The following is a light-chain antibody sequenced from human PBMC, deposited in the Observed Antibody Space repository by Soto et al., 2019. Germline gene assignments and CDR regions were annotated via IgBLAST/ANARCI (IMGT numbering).Light chain of an antibody. J-gene: IGKJ1*01. CDR1: QTLSNY. CDR2: DAS. CDR3: QQYNSYWT. V-gene: IGKV1-5*01. Sequence: DIQMTQYPSSVSASVGDRVTITCRASQTLSNYLTWFQQKPGKAPKLLIYDASSLESGVPSRFSGSGSGTEFTLTISSLQPDDFATYYCQQYNSYWTFGQGTKVDIK.